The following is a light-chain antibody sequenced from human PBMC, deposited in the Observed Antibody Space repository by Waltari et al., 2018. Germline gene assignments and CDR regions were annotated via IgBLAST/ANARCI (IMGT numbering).Light chain of an antibody. CDR3: QQRYDWPIT. Sequence: EIVLTQSPATLSSSPGDRATLSCRASQRVDSQLAWYQQKPGQAPRLLIHDVSNRATGVPARFSGSGSGTDFTLTISSLEPEDSAFYYCQQRYDWPITFGGGTKVEIK. J-gene: IGKJ4*01. CDR1: QRVDSQ. CDR2: DVS. V-gene: IGKV3-11*01.